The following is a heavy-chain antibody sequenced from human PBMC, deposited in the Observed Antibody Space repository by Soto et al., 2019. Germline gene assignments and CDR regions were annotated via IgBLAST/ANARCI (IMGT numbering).Heavy chain of an antibody. CDR1: GFTFSDYA. D-gene: IGHD6-13*01. J-gene: IGHJ4*02. CDR3: AKDNVFVGAADDPYYFDY. Sequence: GGSLRLSCAASGFTFSDYAMSWVRQTPGKGLQWVSTIGASTNPYYPDSVKGRFTISRDNSKNTLYLQMNSLRDEDTAVYYCAKDNVFVGAADDPYYFDYWCQGILVTVS. V-gene: IGHV3-23*01. CDR2: IGASTNP.